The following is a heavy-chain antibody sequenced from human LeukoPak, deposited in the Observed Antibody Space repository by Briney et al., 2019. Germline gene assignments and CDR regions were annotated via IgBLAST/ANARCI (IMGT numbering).Heavy chain of an antibody. CDR1: GFTFSSYS. CDR2: ITASGTAM. J-gene: IGHJ4*02. Sequence: GGSLRLSCAASGFTFSSYSMNWVRQAPGKGLEWVSDITASGTAMFYADSVKGRSTISRDNAKNSLYLQMNSLRDEDTAVYYCASSGSYRFDYWGQGTLVTVSS. V-gene: IGHV3-48*02. CDR3: ASSGSYRFDY. D-gene: IGHD1-26*01.